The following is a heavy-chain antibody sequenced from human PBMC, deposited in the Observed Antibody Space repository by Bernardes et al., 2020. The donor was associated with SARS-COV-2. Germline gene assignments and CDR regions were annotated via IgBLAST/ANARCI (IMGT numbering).Heavy chain of an antibody. CDR2: ISGSGNST. CDR3: TKESDIYCSGGSCYSDY. D-gene: IGHD2-15*01. J-gene: IGHJ4*02. V-gene: IGHV3-23*01. CDR1: GFTFSSYA. Sequence: GGSLRLSCAASGFTFSSYAMSWVRQAPGKGLVWVSAISGSGNSTYYADSVKGRFTISRDNSKNTLYLQMNGLGAEDTALYYCTKESDIYCSGGSCYSDYWGQGTLVTVSS.